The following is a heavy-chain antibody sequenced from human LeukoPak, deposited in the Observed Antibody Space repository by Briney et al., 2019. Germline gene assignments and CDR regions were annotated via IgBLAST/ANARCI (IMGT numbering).Heavy chain of an antibody. Sequence: GGSLRLSCAASGFTFSSYAMHWVRQASGKGLEWVGRIRDRANSFATAYSASLIGRFTISRDDSKSTTYLQINSLKTEDTAVYYCTRSSTYYMDVWGKGTTVTVSS. J-gene: IGHJ6*03. CDR1: GFTFSSYA. CDR2: IRDRANSFAT. D-gene: IGHD3-10*01. V-gene: IGHV3-73*01. CDR3: TRSSTYYMDV.